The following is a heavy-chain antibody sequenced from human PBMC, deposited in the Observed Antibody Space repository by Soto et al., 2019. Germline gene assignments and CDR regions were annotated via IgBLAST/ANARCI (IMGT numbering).Heavy chain of an antibody. CDR2: MNPNSGNT. D-gene: IGHD3-22*01. CDR3: ARALSYYDSRGIRREFYYFDY. CDR1: GYTFTSYD. Sequence: QVQLVQSGAEVKKPGASVKVSCKASGYTFTSYDINWVRQATGQGLEWMGWMNPNSGNTGYAQKFQGRVTMTRNTSISTAYMELSSLRAEDTAEYYCARALSYYDSRGIRREFYYFDYWGQGTLVTVSS. J-gene: IGHJ4*02. V-gene: IGHV1-8*01.